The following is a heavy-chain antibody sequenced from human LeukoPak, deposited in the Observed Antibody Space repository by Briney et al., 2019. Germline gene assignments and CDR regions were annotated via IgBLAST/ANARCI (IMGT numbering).Heavy chain of an antibody. CDR2: INPNSGGT. CDR3: ARGSGNTVVTPLDY. J-gene: IGHJ4*02. Sequence: ASLKVSCKASGYTFTGYYMHWVRQAPGQGLEWMGWINPNSGGTNYAQKFQGRVTMTRDTSISTAYMELSRLRSDDTAVYYCARGSGNTVVTPLDYWGQGTLVTVSS. D-gene: IGHD4-23*01. V-gene: IGHV1-2*02. CDR1: GYTFTGYY.